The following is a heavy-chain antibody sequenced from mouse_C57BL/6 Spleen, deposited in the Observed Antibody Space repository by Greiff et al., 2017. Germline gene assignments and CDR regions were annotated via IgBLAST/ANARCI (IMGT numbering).Heavy chain of an antibody. D-gene: IGHD2-4*01. CDR1: GFTFSSYG. CDR3: ARRGYDYDDSAWFAY. Sequence: EVQRVESGGDLVKPGGSLKLSCAASGFTFSSYGMSWVRQTPDKRLEWVATISSGGSYTYYQDSVKGRFTISRDNAKNTLYRQMSSLKSEDTAMYYCARRGYDYDDSAWFAYWGQGTLVTVSA. CDR2: ISSGGSYT. J-gene: IGHJ3*01. V-gene: IGHV5-6*01.